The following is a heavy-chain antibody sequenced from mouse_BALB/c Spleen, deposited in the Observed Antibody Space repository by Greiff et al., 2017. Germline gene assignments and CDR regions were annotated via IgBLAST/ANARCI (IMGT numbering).Heavy chain of an antibody. CDR2: IWTGGGT. V-gene: IGHV2-9-2*01. Sequence: QVQLQQSGPGLVAPSQSLSITCTVSGFSLTSYDISWIRQPPGKGLEWLGVIWTGGGTNYNSAFMSRLSISKDNSKSQVFLKMNSLQTDDTAIYYCVSYYRYDWFAYWGQGTLVTVSA. J-gene: IGHJ3*01. CDR1: GFSLTSYD. D-gene: IGHD2-14*01. CDR3: VSYYRYDWFAY.